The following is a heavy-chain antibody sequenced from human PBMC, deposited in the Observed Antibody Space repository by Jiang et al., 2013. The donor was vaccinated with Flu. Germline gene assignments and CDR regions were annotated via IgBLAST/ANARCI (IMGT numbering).Heavy chain of an antibody. CDR1: DTPSLAML. J-gene: IGHJ4*02. D-gene: IGHD3-22*01. CDR3: ASNSDSSGYSYYFDY. V-gene: IGHV1-3*01. CDR2: STLAMVT. Sequence: GPSVKVSCKLLDTPSLAMLCIGCARPPDKGLSGWDGSTLAMVTQNNSQKFQGRVTITRDTSASTAYMELSSLRSEDTAVYYCASNSDSSGYSYYFDYWGQGTLVTVSS.